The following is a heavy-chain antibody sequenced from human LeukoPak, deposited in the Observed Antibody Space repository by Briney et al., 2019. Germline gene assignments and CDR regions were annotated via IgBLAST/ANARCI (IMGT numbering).Heavy chain of an antibody. CDR2: IKQDGSEK. Sequence: GGSLRLSCAASGFTFSSYWMSWVRQAPGKGLDWVANIKQDGSEKYYVDSVKGRFTLSRDNAKNSLYLQMNSLRAEDTAVYYCARDPGAWNDYTIDSWGQGTLVTVSS. D-gene: IGHD1-1*01. J-gene: IGHJ4*02. CDR3: ARDPGAWNDYTIDS. V-gene: IGHV3-7*01. CDR1: GFTFSSYW.